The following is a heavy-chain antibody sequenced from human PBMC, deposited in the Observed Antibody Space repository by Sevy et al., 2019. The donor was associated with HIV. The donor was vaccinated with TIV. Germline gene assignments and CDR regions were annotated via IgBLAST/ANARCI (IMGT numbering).Heavy chain of an antibody. J-gene: IGHJ4*02. Sequence: SETLSLTCKVSGGSISSEAYYWSWIRQPPGKGLQYIGYMYYSGSTYYNASLKSRITISVDTSENQFSLNLSSVTVADTAVYYCARAVRLRYFDVWGQRTLVTVSS. CDR3: ARAVRLRYFDV. V-gene: IGHV4-30-4*01. CDR2: MYYSGST. D-gene: IGHD3-9*01. CDR1: GGSISSEAYY.